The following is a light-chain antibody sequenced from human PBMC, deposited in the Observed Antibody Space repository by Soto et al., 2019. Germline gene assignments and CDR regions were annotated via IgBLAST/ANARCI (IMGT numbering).Light chain of an antibody. CDR2: EVT. CDR3: MSYVGGNIFV. J-gene: IGLJ1*01. CDR1: SGDVGGYYY. Sequence: QSVLTQPPSASGSPGQSVTISCTGTSGDVGGYYYVSWYQHHPGKVPKLIIYEVTKRPSGVPDRFSGSKSGNTASLTVSGLQAEDEADYYCMSYVGGNIFVFGTGTKVTVL. V-gene: IGLV2-8*01.